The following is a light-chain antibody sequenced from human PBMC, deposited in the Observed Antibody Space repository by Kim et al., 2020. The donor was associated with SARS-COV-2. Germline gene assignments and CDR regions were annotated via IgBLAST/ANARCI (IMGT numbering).Light chain of an antibody. CDR2: AAS. CDR3: QKYNGAPFT. V-gene: IGKV1-27*01. J-gene: IGKJ1*01. CDR1: QGISKD. Sequence: DIQMTQSPSSLSASVGDRVTITCRASQGISKDLAWYQQKPGNAPKLLIFAASALQSGVPTRFSGSGSGTDFTLTISSLQPEDVATYYCQKYNGAPFTFGQGTKVDIK.